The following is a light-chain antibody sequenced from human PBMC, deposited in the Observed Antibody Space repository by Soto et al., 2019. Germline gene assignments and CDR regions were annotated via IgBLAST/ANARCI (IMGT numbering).Light chain of an antibody. CDR3: QQYNSYSWT. Sequence: DIQMTQSPSTLSASVGDRVTITCRASQSISSWLAWYQQKPGKASKLLIYKASSLESGVPSRFSGSGSGTEFTLTISSLQPDDFATYYCQQYNSYSWTFGQGPKVEIK. V-gene: IGKV1-5*03. CDR1: QSISSW. J-gene: IGKJ1*01. CDR2: KAS.